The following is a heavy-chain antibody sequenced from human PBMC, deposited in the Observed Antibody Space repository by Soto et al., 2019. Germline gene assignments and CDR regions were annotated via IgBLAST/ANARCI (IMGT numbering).Heavy chain of an antibody. CDR3: ARDREAGYNFYYGMDV. D-gene: IGHD6-19*01. CDR1: GADINTYP. Sequence: SETLSLTCSVSGADINTYPWTWIRQPAGKGLEWIGRIYTSASINYNPSLRGRVTLSVDTSTNQVSLKLASVTAADTAVYYCARDREAGYNFYYGMDVWGQGTTVTVSS. J-gene: IGHJ6*02. V-gene: IGHV4-4*07. CDR2: IYTSASI.